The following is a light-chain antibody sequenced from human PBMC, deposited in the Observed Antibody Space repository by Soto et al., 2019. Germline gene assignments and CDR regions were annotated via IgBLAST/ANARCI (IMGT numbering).Light chain of an antibody. V-gene: IGKV3-11*01. CDR3: QQCTDGLT. Sequence: EIVLTHSPATLSLSPGERATLSCRASQSVSTSLAWYQQKPGQAPRLLMYDASSRATGVPARFSGSGSGTDFTLTISSLEPEDIAVYYCQQCTDGLTFGGGTKVE. CDR2: DAS. J-gene: IGKJ4*02. CDR1: QSVSTS.